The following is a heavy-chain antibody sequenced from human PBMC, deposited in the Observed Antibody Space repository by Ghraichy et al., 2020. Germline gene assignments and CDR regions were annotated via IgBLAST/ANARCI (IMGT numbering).Heavy chain of an antibody. V-gene: IGHV4-59*08. CDR3: ARHGAAGYGSTWDPWSAFDI. Sequence: SETLSLTCSVSGGSISTYYWSWIRQPPGKGLEWIGYIHHSGRTSYNPSLKSGVITSLDTSKNQFSLKLSSVTAADTAVYYCARHGAAGYGSTWDPWSAFDIWGQGTMVIVSS. J-gene: IGHJ3*02. D-gene: IGHD6-13*01. CDR2: IHHSGRT. CDR1: GGSISTYY.